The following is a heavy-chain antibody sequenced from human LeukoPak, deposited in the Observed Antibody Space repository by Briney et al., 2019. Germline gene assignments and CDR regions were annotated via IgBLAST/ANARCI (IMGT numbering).Heavy chain of an antibody. J-gene: IGHJ6*03. Sequence: GGSLRLSCAASGFTFSDYWMHWVRQAPGKGLVWVSRISSDGSRVTYADSVKGRFTISRDNAKNTLYLQMNSLRAEDTAVYYCAKERVVRDYYYYYYMDVWGKGTTVTISS. CDR3: AKERVVRDYYYYYYMDV. V-gene: IGHV3-74*01. D-gene: IGHD2-15*01. CDR2: ISSDGSRV. CDR1: GFTFSDYW.